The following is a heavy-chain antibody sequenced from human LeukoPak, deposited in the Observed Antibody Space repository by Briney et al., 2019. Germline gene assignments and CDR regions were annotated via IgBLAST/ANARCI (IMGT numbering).Heavy chain of an antibody. CDR2: IRYDGSNK. J-gene: IGHJ4*02. Sequence: GGSLRLSCAASGFSFSTYGMHWVRQAPGKGLEWVAFIRYDGSNKYYADSVKGRFTISRDNSRNTLYLQMNSLRAEDTAVYYCARKNGLDYWGQGTLVTVSS. CDR3: ARKNGLDY. CDR1: GFSFSTYG. V-gene: IGHV3-30*02.